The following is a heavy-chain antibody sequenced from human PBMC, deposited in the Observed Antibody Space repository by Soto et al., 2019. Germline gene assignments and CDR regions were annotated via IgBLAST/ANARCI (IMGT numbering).Heavy chain of an antibody. J-gene: IGHJ5*02. V-gene: IGHV1-18*01. CDR2: ISTYSGDT. CDR3: ARHHGPTTSENWFDP. Sequence: GXSVKVCCKASGYTLFTYDISWVRQAPGQGLEWMGWISTYSGDTKYAQKFQGRVTMTTDTSTTTAYLELRSLRSDDTAVYYCARHHGPTTSENWFDPWGQGTLVTVSS. CDR1: GYTLFTYD. D-gene: IGHD5-12*01.